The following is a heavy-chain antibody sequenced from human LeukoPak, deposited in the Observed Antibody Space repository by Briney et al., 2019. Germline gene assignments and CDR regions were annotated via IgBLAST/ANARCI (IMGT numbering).Heavy chain of an antibody. CDR2: ISAGGGIT. D-gene: IGHD5-12*01. CDR3: AKDRAAYSGARGFDY. J-gene: IGHJ4*02. V-gene: IGHV3-23*01. Sequence: GGYLRLSCSAYGFTLSNYAMSWVRQAPGKGLEWVSHISAGGGITYYADSVQGRLTISRNNSKNTLYLEKNSLRAEDTEVYYCAKDRAAYSGARGFDYWGQGTLVTVSS. CDR1: GFTLSNYA.